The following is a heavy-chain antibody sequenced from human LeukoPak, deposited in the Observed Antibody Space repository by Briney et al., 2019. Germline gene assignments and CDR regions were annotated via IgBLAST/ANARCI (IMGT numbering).Heavy chain of an antibody. CDR3: SRSGPGSCSGGSCYSNY. V-gene: IGHV1-8*01. CDR1: GYTFTNYD. Sequence: ASVTVSCTASGYTFTNYDVNWVRQATGQGLEWLGWMNPNSGNTGYAQRFQGRVTMTRDTSTSTAYMELRSLRSDDTAVYYCSRSGPGSCSGGSCYSNYWGQGTLVTVSS. D-gene: IGHD2-15*01. J-gene: IGHJ4*02. CDR2: MNPNSGNT.